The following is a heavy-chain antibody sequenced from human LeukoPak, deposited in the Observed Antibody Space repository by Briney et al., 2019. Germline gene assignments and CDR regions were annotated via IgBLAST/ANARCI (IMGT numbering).Heavy chain of an antibody. CDR1: GYTLTELS. CDR2: FGPEDGET. Sequence: ASVKVSCKVSGYTLTELSMHWVRQAPGKGLEWMGGFGPEDGETIYAQKFQGRVTMTEDTSTDTAYMELSSLRSEDTAVYYCATRSDYGDYYGYWGQGTPVTVSS. J-gene: IGHJ4*02. CDR3: ATRSDYGDYYGY. V-gene: IGHV1-24*01. D-gene: IGHD4-17*01.